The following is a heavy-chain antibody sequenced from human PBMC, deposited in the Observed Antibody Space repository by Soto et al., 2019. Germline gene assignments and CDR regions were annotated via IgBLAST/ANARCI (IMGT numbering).Heavy chain of an antibody. Sequence: QVQLVESGGGVVQPGRSLRLSCAASGFTFSSYAMHWVRQAPGKGLEWVAVISYDGSNKYYADSVKGRFTISRDNSKNTLYRQMNSLRAEDTAVYYCAREVLGYCSGGSCPDSFDYWGQGTLVTVSS. CDR2: ISYDGSNK. CDR1: GFTFSSYA. D-gene: IGHD2-15*01. V-gene: IGHV3-30-3*01. J-gene: IGHJ4*02. CDR3: AREVLGYCSGGSCPDSFDY.